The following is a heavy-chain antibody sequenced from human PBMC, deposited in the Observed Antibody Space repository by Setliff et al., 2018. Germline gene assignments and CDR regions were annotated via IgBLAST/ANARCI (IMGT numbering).Heavy chain of an antibody. CDR1: GFTFNKYW. D-gene: IGHD7-27*01. V-gene: IGHV3-74*01. Sequence: PGGSLSLSCAVYGFTFNKYWMYWVRQAPGKGLEWVSRINGDATIANYADSVKGRFTISRDNARNALYLQMISLRGEDSGVYFCAALDWGENFYNVDVWGKGTTVTVSS. CDR2: INGDATIA. CDR3: AALDWGENFYNVDV. J-gene: IGHJ6*03.